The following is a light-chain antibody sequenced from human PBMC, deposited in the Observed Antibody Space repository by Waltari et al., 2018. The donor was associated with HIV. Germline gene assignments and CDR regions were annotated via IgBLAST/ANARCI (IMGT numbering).Light chain of an antibody. J-gene: IGKJ4*01. Sequence: EIVLTQSPGILSLSPGERATLSCRASQTVTSNYSAWYQQKPGQAPRLLIYGASSRATGIPDRFSGSGSGTDFTLTISRLEPEDFAVFYCQHYGGSPPVTFGGGTKVEIK. CDR3: QHYGGSPPVT. CDR2: GAS. CDR1: QTVTSNY. V-gene: IGKV3-20*01.